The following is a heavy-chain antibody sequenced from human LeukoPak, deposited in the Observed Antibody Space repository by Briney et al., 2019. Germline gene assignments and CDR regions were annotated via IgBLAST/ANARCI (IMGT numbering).Heavy chain of an antibody. D-gene: IGHD3-22*01. CDR2: IKSKTDGGTT. CDR3: TTDGYYYDSSGYYFDY. CDR1: GFTFSNAW. Sequence: GGSLRLSCAASGFTFSNAWMSWVRQAPGKGLEWVGPIKSKTDGGTTDYAAPVKGRFTISRDDSKNTLYLQMNSLKTEDTAVYYCTTDGYYYDSSGYYFDYWGQGTLVTVSS. V-gene: IGHV3-15*01. J-gene: IGHJ4*02.